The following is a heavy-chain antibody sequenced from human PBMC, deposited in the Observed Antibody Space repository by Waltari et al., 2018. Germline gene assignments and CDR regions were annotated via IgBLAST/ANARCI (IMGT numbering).Heavy chain of an antibody. CDR2: IIPIFGTA. V-gene: IGHV1-69*01. CDR3: ARGLYSSSAYYYYMDV. J-gene: IGHJ6*03. Sequence: QVQLVQSGAEVKKPGSSVKVSCKASGGTFSSYAISWCRRAPGQGLKWMGGIIPIFGTANYAQKFQGRVTITADESTSTAYMELSSLRSEDTAVYYCARGLYSSSAYYYYMDVWGKGTTVTVSS. D-gene: IGHD6-6*01. CDR1: GGTFSSYA.